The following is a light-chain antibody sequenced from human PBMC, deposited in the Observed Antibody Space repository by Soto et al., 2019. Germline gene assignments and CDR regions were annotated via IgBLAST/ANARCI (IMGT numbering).Light chain of an antibody. CDR1: SSNIGSNT. Sequence: QSVLTQPPSASGTPGQRVTISCSGSSSNIGSNTVNWYQQLPRTAPKLLIYSNNQRPSGVPDRFSGSKSGTSASLAISGLQSEAEADYYCAAWDDSLNGHVVFGGGTKLTVL. V-gene: IGLV1-44*01. CDR3: AAWDDSLNGHVV. CDR2: SNN. J-gene: IGLJ2*01.